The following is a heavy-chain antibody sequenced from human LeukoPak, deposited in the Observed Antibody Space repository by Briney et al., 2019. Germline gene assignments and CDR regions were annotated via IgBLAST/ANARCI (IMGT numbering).Heavy chain of an antibody. CDR1: GFTFDDYA. J-gene: IGHJ3*02. CDR3: AKDSIQLGAFDI. D-gene: IGHD5-24*01. CDR2: ISGDGGST. Sequence: PGGSLRLSCAASGFTFDDYAMHWVRQAPGKGLEWVSLISGDGGSTYYADSVKGRFTISSDNSKNTLYLQMNSLRAEDTAVYYCAKDSIQLGAFDIWGQGTMVTVSS. V-gene: IGHV3-43*02.